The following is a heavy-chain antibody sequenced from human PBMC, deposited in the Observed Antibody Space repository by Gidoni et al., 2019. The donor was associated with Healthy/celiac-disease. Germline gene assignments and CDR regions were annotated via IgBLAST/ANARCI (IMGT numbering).Heavy chain of an antibody. CDR2: INHSGST. CDR3: ARERLIGHKYCSSTSCYTGPFDY. CDR1: GGSFSGYY. V-gene: IGHV4-34*01. D-gene: IGHD2-2*02. J-gene: IGHJ4*02. Sequence: QVQLQQWGAGLLKPSETLSLTCAVYGGSFSGYYWSWIRQPPGKGLEWIGEINHSGSTNYNPSLKSRVTISVDTSKNQFSLKLSSVTAADTAVYYCARERLIGHKYCSSTSCYTGPFDYWGQGTLVTVSS.